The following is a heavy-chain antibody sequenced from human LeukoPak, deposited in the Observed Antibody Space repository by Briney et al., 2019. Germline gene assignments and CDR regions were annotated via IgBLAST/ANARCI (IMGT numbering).Heavy chain of an antibody. J-gene: IGHJ4*02. V-gene: IGHV1-2*02. CDR1: GYTFTGYY. D-gene: IGHD3-3*01. CDR2: INPNTGGT. Sequence: GASVKVSCTASGYTFTGYYIHWVRQAPGQGLEWMAWINPNTGGTNYAQKFQGRVTMTRDTSISTAFMELSRLRFGDTALYYCARDRSRGDDFWSGRHFDYWGQGTLVTVSS. CDR3: ARDRSRGDDFWSGRHFDY.